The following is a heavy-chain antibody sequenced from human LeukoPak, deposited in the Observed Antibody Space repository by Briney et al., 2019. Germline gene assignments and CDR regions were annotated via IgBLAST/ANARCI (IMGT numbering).Heavy chain of an antibody. Sequence: ASLKVSCKAYGYTFTGYYMHWVRQAPGHALEWMGWINPNNGDTNYGQKFQGRITMTRDTSISTTYMELNSLKSDDTAVYYCAVWRGHVDFWSGPFDYWGQGSLVTVST. J-gene: IGHJ4*02. V-gene: IGHV1-2*02. D-gene: IGHD3-3*01. CDR2: INPNNGDT. CDR1: GYTFTGYY. CDR3: AVWRGHVDFWSGPFDY.